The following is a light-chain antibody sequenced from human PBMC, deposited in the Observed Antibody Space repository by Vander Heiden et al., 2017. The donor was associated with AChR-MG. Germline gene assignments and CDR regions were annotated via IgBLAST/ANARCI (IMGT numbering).Light chain of an antibody. CDR3: QQEYTHSWT. J-gene: IGKJ1*01. CDR2: KAS. V-gene: IGKV1-5*03. CDR1: ESISHW. Sequence: DIQMTQSPSTLYTSVGDRVTITCRASESISHWLAWYQQKPGQAPNLLIYKASNLQSGVPPRFSGSGSATAFTLTISSLQPADFATSYCQQEYTHSWTFGQRTRVEIK.